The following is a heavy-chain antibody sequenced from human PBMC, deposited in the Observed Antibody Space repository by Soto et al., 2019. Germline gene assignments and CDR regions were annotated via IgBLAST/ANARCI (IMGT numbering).Heavy chain of an antibody. V-gene: IGHV1-69*01. CDR1: GGTFSSYA. D-gene: IGHD2-21*02. CDR2: IIPIFGTA. Sequence: QVPLVQSGAEVKKPGSSVKVSCKASGGTFSSYAISWVRQAPGQGLEWMGGIIPIFGTANYAQKFQGRVTITADESTSTAYMELSSLRSEDTAVYYCARGTRDESIVVVTATQSDAFDIWGQGTMVTVSS. J-gene: IGHJ3*02. CDR3: ARGTRDESIVVVTATQSDAFDI.